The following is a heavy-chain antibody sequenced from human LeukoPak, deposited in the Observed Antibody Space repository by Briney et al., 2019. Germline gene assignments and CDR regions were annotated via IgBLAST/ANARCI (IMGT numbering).Heavy chain of an antibody. CDR1: GYSISSGYY. Sequence: SETLSLTCTVSGYSISSGYYWGWIRQPPGKGLEWIGSIYYGGSTYYNPSLKSRVTISVDTSKNQFSLKLSSVTAADTAVFYCARLKMVRGVFDYWGQGTLVTVFS. V-gene: IGHV4-38-2*02. CDR2: IYYGGST. J-gene: IGHJ4*02. CDR3: ARLKMVRGVFDY. D-gene: IGHD3-10*01.